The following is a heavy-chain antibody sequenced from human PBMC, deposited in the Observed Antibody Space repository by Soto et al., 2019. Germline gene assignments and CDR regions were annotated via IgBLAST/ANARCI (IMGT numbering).Heavy chain of an antibody. D-gene: IGHD3-3*01. CDR3: ARVQGRITIFGVVPPGDWFDP. V-gene: IGHV4-38-2*01. CDR2: IYHSGST. J-gene: IGHJ5*02. CDR1: GYSISSGYY. Sequence: PSETLSLTCAVSGYSISSGYYWGWIRQPPGKGLEWIGSIYHSGSTYYNPSLKSRVTISVDTSKNQFSLKLSSVTAADTAVYYCARVQGRITIFGVVPPGDWFDPWGQGTLVTVS.